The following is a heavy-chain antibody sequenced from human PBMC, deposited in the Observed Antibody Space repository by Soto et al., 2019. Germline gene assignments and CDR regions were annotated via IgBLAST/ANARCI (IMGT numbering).Heavy chain of an antibody. V-gene: IGHV3-23*01. CDR2: ISGSGGST. J-gene: IGHJ6*03. Sequence: GGSLRLSCAASGFTFSSYAMSWVRQAPGKGLEWVSAISGSGGSTYYADSVKGRFTISRDNSKNTLYLQMNSLRAEDTALYYCAKVKVVDPAAMPGGGYMDVWGKGTTVTVSS. CDR3: AKVKVVDPAAMPGGGYMDV. CDR1: GFTFSSYA. D-gene: IGHD2-2*01.